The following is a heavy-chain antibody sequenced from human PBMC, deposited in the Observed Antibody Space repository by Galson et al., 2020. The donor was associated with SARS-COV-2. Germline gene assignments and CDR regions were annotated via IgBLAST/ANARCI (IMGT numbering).Heavy chain of an antibody. V-gene: IGHV4-59*01. Sequence: ASETLSLTCTVSGDSITTSYWTWIRQPPGKGLEWLGYIYSTGNTNYNPALKSRLTISIDTSKNQFSLKLSSVTAADTAVYYCARDRRRGYSSTLRTYYYYGMDVWGQGTTVTVSS. J-gene: IGHJ6*02. CDR2: IYSTGNT. D-gene: IGHD6-13*01. CDR3: ARDRRRGYSSTLRTYYYYGMDV. CDR1: GDSITTSY.